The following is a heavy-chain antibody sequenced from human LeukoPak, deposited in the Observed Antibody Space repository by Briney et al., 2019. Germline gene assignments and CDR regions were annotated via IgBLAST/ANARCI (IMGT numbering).Heavy chain of an antibody. CDR2: IYYSGST. V-gene: IGHV4-61*05. CDR1: GGSISTSSYY. Sequence: SETLSLTCTVSGGSISTSSYYWSWIRQPPGKGLEWIGYIYYSGSTNYNPSLKSRVTISVDTSKNQFSLKLSSVTAADTAVYYCARQCYDSSAFPYYYYYMDVWGKGTTVTVSS. D-gene: IGHD3-22*01. CDR3: ARQCYDSSAFPYYYYYMDV. J-gene: IGHJ6*03.